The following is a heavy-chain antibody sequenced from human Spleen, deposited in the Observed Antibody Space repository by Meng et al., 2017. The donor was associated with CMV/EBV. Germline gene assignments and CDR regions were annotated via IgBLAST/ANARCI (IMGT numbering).Heavy chain of an antibody. CDR3: AKSIYRNDDYQFYGMDV. CDR1: GASISPYF. J-gene: IGHJ6*02. V-gene: IGHV4-59*01. Sequence: SETLSLTCTISGASISPYFWSWVRQSPGKGLEWLGYIHYSGSTKSGTTNYNPSLQSRVTISIDTSRHQFSLRLSSVTAADTAVYYCAKSIYRNDDYQFYGMDVWGQGTKVTVSS. CDR2: IHYSGST. D-gene: IGHD2-21*01.